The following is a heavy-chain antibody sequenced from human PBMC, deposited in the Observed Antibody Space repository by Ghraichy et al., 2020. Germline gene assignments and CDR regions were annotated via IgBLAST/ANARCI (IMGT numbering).Heavy chain of an antibody. CDR1: GFSFRDYT. J-gene: IGHJ4*02. CDR3: ARVLSVAYLDS. D-gene: IGHD2-15*01. CDR2: ISSGGGHI. V-gene: IGHV3-21*01. Sequence: GSLRLSCAASGFSFRDYTMNWVRQAPGKGLEWVASISSGGGHIYYADSLRGRFTISRDDAKNSVHLQINSLRAGDTAVYYCARVLSVAYLDSWGQGTLVTVSS.